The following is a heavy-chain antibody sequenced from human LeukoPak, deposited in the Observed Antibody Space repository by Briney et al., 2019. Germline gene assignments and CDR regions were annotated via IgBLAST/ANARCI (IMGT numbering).Heavy chain of an antibody. J-gene: IGHJ4*02. CDR1: GFTFSSYW. CDR3: AREWYYDFWSNYYFDY. CDR2: IKQDGSEK. Sequence: GGSLRLSCAASGFTFSSYWMSWVRQAPGKGLEWVANIKQDGSEKYYVDSVKGRFTISRDNAKNSLYLQMNSLRAEDTAVYYCAREWYYDFWSNYYFDYWGQGTLVTVSS. V-gene: IGHV3-7*01. D-gene: IGHD3-3*01.